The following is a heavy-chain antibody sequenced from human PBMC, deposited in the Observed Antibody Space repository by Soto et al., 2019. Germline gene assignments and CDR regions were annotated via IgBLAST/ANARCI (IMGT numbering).Heavy chain of an antibody. D-gene: IGHD6-13*01. V-gene: IGHV1-18*04. CDR1: GYTFTNYG. CDR2: ISDYNGNT. J-gene: IGHJ6*02. CDR3: ARDWSRSSSWYNGMDV. Sequence: QVQLVQSGAEVKKPGASVKVSCKASGYTFTNYGISWVRQAPGQGPEWMGWISDYNGNTNYAQKFQGRVTMTSDTSMSTAYMELRSLRSDDTAVYYCARDWSRSSSWYNGMDVWGQGTTVTVSS.